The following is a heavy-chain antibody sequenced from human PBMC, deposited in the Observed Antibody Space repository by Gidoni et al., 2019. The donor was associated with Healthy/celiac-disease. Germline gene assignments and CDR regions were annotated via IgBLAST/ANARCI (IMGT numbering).Heavy chain of an antibody. CDR2: IIPIFGTA. CDR1: GCTFSSYA. Sequence: QVQLVQSGAEVKKPGSSVKVSCKASGCTFSSYAISWVRQAPGQGLGWMGGIIPIFGTANYAQKFQGRVTITADESTSTAYMELSSLRSEDTAVYYCARDLGYCSGGSCPFDYWGQGTLVTVSS. J-gene: IGHJ4*02. CDR3: ARDLGYCSGGSCPFDY. D-gene: IGHD2-15*01. V-gene: IGHV1-69*01.